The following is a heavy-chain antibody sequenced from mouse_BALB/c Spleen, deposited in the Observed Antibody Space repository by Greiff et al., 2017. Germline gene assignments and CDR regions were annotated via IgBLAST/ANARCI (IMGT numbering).Heavy chain of an antibody. V-gene: IGHV2-9*02. J-gene: IGHJ4*01. CDR3: AREYYGVYYYAMDY. Sequence: QVQLQQSGPGLVAPSQSLSITCTVSGFSLTSYGVHWVRQPPGKGLEWLGVIWAGGSTNYNSALMSRLSISKDNSKSQVFLKMNSLQTDDTAMYYCAREYYGVYYYAMDYWGQGTSVTVSS. D-gene: IGHD1-1*01. CDR2: IWAGGST. CDR1: GFSLTSYG.